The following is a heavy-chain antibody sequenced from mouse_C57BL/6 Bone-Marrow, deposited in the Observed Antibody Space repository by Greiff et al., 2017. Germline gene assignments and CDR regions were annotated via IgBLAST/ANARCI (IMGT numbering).Heavy chain of an antibody. J-gene: IGHJ4*01. D-gene: IGHD1-1*01. CDR1: GYTFTSYW. CDR2: IHPSDSDT. CDR3: AIPLYGSSWYAMDY. V-gene: IGHV1-74*01. Sequence: QVQLQQPGAELVKPGASVKVSCKASGYTFTSYWMHWVKQRPGQGLEWIGRIHPSDSDTNYNQKFKGKATLTVDKSSSTAYMQLSSLTSKDSAVYYCAIPLYGSSWYAMDYWGQGTSVTVSS.